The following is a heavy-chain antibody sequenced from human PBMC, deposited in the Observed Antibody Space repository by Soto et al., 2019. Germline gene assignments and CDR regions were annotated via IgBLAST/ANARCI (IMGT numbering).Heavy chain of an antibody. Sequence: GGSLRLSCAASGFTFSSYAMSWDRQAPGKGLEWVSAISGSGGSTYYADSVKGLFTISRDNSQNTLYLQMNSLRAEDTAVYYCAKELVVVPATLLSHEAFDIWGQGTLVTFS. CDR3: AKELVVVPATLLSHEAFDI. V-gene: IGHV3-23*01. CDR1: GFTFSSYA. CDR2: ISGSGGST. J-gene: IGHJ3*02. D-gene: IGHD2-2*01.